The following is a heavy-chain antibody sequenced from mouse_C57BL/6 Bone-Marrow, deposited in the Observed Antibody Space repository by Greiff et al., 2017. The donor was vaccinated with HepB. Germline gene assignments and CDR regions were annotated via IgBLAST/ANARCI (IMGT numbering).Heavy chain of an antibody. CDR1: GFTFSSYA. V-gene: IGHV5-4*01. Sequence: DVQLVESGGGLVKPGGSLKLSCAASGFTFSSYAMSWVRQTPEKRLEWVATISDGGSYTYYPDNVKGRFTISRDNAKNNLYLQMSHLKSEDTAMYYCARDDYYGSSYYFDYWGQGTTLTVSS. CDR2: ISDGGSYT. D-gene: IGHD1-1*01. CDR3: ARDDYYGSSYYFDY. J-gene: IGHJ2*01.